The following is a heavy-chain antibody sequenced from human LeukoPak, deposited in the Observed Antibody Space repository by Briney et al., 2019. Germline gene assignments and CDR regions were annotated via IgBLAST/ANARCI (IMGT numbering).Heavy chain of an antibody. D-gene: IGHD3-22*01. V-gene: IGHV3-66*01. Sequence: GGSLRLSCAASGFTFSSNYMSWVRQAPGKGLEWVSVIYIGGSTFYADSVKGRFTISRDNSKNTLYLQMNSLRVEDTAVYYCARDGSRITMIGEFWGQGTMVTVSS. J-gene: IGHJ3*01. CDR3: ARDGSRITMIGEF. CDR2: IYIGGST. CDR1: GFTFSSNY.